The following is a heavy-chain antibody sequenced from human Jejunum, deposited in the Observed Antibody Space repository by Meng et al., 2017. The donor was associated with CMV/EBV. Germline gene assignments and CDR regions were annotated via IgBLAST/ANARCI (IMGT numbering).Heavy chain of an antibody. Sequence: QMHRQQWGGVMCNTSDTQSLTGGVYGAPCCGYWSWVRQPPGKGLELIGEITHSGSTNYTVSPKSRVTISIDTSKNQFSLKLSSVTATDTAVYYCAPGFRSWSGSYSSWGQGTLVTVSS. CDR1: GAPCCGY. CDR2: ITHSGST. D-gene: IGHD1-26*01. CDR3: APGFRSWSGSYSS. V-gene: IGHV4-34*01. J-gene: IGHJ4*02.